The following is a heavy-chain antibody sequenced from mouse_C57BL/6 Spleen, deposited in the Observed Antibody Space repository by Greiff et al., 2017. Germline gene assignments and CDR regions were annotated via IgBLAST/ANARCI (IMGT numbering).Heavy chain of an antibody. CDR1: GFTFSSYG. D-gene: IGHD2-5*01. Sequence: EVKVVESGGDLVKPGGSLKLSCAASGFTFSSYGMSWVRQTPDKRLEWVATISSGGSYTYYPDSVKGRFTISRDNAKNTLYLQMSSLKSEYTSMYYCARRDYSIDYWGQGTTLTVSS. CDR3: ARRDYSIDY. J-gene: IGHJ2*01. V-gene: IGHV5-6*02. CDR2: ISSGGSYT.